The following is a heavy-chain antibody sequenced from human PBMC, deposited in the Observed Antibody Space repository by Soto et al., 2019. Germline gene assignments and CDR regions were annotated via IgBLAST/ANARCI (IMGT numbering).Heavy chain of an antibody. CDR2: IIPIFGTA. Sequence: QVQLVQSGAEVKKPGSSVKVSCKASGGTFSSYAISWVRQAPGQGLEWMGGIIPIFGTANYAQKFQGRVTITADEATTPAYMEVSSLRSEDTAGYYCGGAPGGPFLKETPAKEYSSSSQGNWFDPWGQGTLVTVSS. V-gene: IGHV1-69*01. CDR1: GGTFSSYA. CDR3: GGAPGGPFLKETPAKEYSSSSQGNWFDP. J-gene: IGHJ5*02. D-gene: IGHD6-6*01.